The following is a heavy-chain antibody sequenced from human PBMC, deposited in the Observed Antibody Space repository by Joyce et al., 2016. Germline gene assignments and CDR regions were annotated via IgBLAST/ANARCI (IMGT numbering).Heavy chain of an antibody. CDR2: IYWDDDK. Sequence: QITLKESGPTLVKPTQTLTLTCSFSGFSLSASEVAVIWIRQPPGKALEWLALIYWDDDKRYSPSLKNRLTITKDTSKNQVVLTMTNMDVVDTATYYCAHKGVRSSRLDPWGQGILVTVSS. CDR1: GFSLSASEVA. V-gene: IGHV2-5*02. D-gene: IGHD3-10*01. CDR3: AHKGVRSSRLDP. J-gene: IGHJ5*02.